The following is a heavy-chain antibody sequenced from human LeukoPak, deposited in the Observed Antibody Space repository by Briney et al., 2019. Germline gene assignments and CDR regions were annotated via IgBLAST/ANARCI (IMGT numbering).Heavy chain of an antibody. Sequence: SETLSLTCTVSGGSLSSYYWRWIRQPPGKGLEWIGYIYYSGSTNYNPSLKSRVTISVDMSKNQFSLKLSSVTAADTAVYYCARHSGITAAANPIDYLGQGALVTGSS. CDR1: GGSLSSYY. V-gene: IGHV4-59*08. CDR2: IYYSGST. J-gene: IGHJ4*02. D-gene: IGHD6-13*01. CDR3: ARHSGITAAANPIDY.